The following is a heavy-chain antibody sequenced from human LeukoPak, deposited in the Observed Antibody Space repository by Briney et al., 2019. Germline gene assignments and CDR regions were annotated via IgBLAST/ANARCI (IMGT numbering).Heavy chain of an antibody. CDR3: SRASGYGLDV. CDR1: GGSISSSSYY. D-gene: IGHD7-27*01. V-gene: IGHV4-39*01. J-gene: IGHJ6*02. Sequence: SETLSLTCTVSGGSISSSSYYWGWIRQPPGKGLEWIGSIYYSGSTYYNPSLKSRVTISVDTSKNQFSLKLSSVTAADTAVYYCSRASGYGLDVWGQGTTVTVSS. CDR2: IYYSGST.